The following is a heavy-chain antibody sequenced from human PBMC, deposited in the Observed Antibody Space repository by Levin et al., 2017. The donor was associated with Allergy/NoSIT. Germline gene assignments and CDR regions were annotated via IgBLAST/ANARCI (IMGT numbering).Heavy chain of an antibody. J-gene: IGHJ6*03. CDR2: INHSGSA. D-gene: IGHD6-13*01. CDR3: SRGGGYNSRWYLGKRQKNDYYHYYMDV. CDR1: GGSFSDHY. V-gene: IGHV4-34*01. Sequence: SETLSLTCAVYGGSFSDHYWSWIRQPPGKGLEWIGEINHSGSANYNPSLKSRVTMSVDTSKNQASLKLTSVPAADTAVFYCSRGGGYNSRWYLGKRQKNDYYHYYMDVWGKGTTVTVSS.